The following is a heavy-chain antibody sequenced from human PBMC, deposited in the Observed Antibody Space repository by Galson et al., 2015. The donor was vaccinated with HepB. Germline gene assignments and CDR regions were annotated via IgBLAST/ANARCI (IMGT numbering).Heavy chain of an antibody. CDR3: AKSPLFRVTPMDV. CDR1: GFTFSSYA. J-gene: IGHJ6*02. D-gene: IGHD2-21*02. Sequence: SLRLSCAASGFTFSSYAMSWVRQAPGKGLEWVTTISGSGGSTYYADSVKGRFTISRDNSKNTLYLQMNSLRAEDTAVYYCAKSPLFRVTPMDVWVQGTTVTVSS. V-gene: IGHV3-23*01. CDR2: ISGSGGST.